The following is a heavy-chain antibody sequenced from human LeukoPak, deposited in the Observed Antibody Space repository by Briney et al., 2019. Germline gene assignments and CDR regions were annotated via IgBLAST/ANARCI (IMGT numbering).Heavy chain of an antibody. Sequence: SETLSLTCTVSGGSISSYYWSWIRQPAGKGLEWIGRIYTSGSTNYNPSLKSRVTMSVDTSKNQFSLKLSSVTAADTAVYYCARENYITMVRGLENYYYYYMDVWGKGTTVTVSS. CDR3: ARENYITMVRGLENYYYYYMDV. CDR1: GGSISSYY. J-gene: IGHJ6*03. CDR2: IYTSGST. D-gene: IGHD3-10*01. V-gene: IGHV4-4*07.